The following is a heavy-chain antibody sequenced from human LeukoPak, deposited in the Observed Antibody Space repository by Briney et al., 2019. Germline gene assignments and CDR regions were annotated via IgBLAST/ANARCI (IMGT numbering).Heavy chain of an antibody. J-gene: IGHJ4*02. CDR3: ARKDGDY. CDR2: IYTSGST. V-gene: IGHV4-4*07. Sequence: SETLSLTCTVSGASISSYFWTWIRQPAGKGLEWIGRIYTSGSTDYNPSLKSRVTMSLDTSRNQFSLKLATVTAADTAVYYCARKDGDYWGQGTLVTVSS. CDR1: GASISSYF.